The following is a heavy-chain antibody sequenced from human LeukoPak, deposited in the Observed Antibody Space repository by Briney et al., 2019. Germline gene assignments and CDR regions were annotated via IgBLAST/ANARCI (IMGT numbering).Heavy chain of an antibody. CDR2: ISGSGGST. V-gene: IGHV3-23*01. CDR3: AKDFIVVVPAATFDY. D-gene: IGHD2-2*01. CDR1: GFTFSCYT. Sequence: GGSLRLPCAASGFTFSCYTMSWVRQAPGKGLEWVSAISGSGGSTYYADSVKGRFTISRDNSKNTLYLQMNSLRAEDTAVYYCAKDFIVVVPAATFDYWGQGTLVTVSS. J-gene: IGHJ4*02.